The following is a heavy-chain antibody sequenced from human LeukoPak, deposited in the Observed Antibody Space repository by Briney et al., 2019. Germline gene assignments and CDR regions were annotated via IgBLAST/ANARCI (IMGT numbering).Heavy chain of an antibody. CDR3: ARRSLYSISSGITP. CDR2: ISQSGST. CDR1: GGSFNGYY. J-gene: IGHJ5*02. V-gene: IGHV4-34*01. D-gene: IGHD6-6*01. Sequence: SETLSLTCAVYGGSFNGYYRNWIRQPPGKGLEWIGDISQSGSTNYNPSLKSRVAISVDTSKNQVSLRLNSVTAADTAVYYCARRSLYSISSGITPWGQGTLVTVSS.